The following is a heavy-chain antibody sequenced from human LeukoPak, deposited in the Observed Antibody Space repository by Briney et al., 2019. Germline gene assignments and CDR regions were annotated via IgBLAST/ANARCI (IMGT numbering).Heavy chain of an antibody. J-gene: IGHJ4*02. V-gene: IGHV4-59*01. D-gene: IGHD3-3*02. CDR3: ARGSLAPDY. Sequence: SETLSLTCTVSGGSISSYYWSWLRPPPGKGLEWIGYIYYSGSTNYNPSLKSRVTISVDTSKNQFSLKLSSVTAADTAVYYCARGSLAPDYWGQGTLVTVSS. CDR2: IYYSGST. CDR1: GGSISSYY.